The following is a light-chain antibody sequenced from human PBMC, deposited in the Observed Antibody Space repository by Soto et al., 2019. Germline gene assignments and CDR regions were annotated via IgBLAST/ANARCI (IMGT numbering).Light chain of an antibody. CDR2: GNS. V-gene: IGLV1-40*01. CDR1: SSNIGAGYD. Sequence: QAVVTQPPSVSGAPGQRVTISCTGSSSNIGAGYDVHWYQQLPGTAPKLLIYGNSNRPSGVPDRFSGSKSGTSASLAISGLRSEDEADYYCAAWDDSLSGYVFGTGTKLTVL. CDR3: AAWDDSLSGYV. J-gene: IGLJ1*01.